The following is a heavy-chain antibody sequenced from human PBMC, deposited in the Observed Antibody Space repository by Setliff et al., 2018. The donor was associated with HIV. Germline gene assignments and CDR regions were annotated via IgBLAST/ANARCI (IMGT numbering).Heavy chain of an antibody. Sequence: SETLSLTCSVSGGVSGGDMGVHDWSWIRQPPGKGLEWIGYIYDNEKTFYNPSLKSRVTITADTSKNQISLQLTSVTAEDTALYYCARLPQDWGQGTLVTVSS. J-gene: IGHJ4*02. CDR2: IYDNEKT. V-gene: IGHV4-61*08. CDR3: ARLPQD. CDR1: GGVSGGDMGVHD.